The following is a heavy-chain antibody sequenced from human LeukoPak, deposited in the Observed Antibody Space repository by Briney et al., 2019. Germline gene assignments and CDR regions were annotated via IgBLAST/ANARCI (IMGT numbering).Heavy chain of an antibody. V-gene: IGHV3-30*04. D-gene: IGHD1-1*01. CDR1: GFTFSSYI. CDR3: ARDYRSGTPTYGMDV. J-gene: IGHJ6*02. CDR2: ITYDGSNK. Sequence: GGSLRLSCAASGFTFSSYIMYWVRQAPGKGLEWVSLITYDGSNKYYADSVKGRFTISRDNSKNTLYLQMNSLRAEDTALYYCARDYRSGTPTYGMDVWGQGSTVTVSS.